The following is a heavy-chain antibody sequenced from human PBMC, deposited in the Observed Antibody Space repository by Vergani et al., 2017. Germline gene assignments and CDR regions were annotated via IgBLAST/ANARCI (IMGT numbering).Heavy chain of an antibody. CDR1: GFTFNSYA. D-gene: IGHD4-23*01. J-gene: IGHJ4*02. CDR2: INNNGGST. V-gene: IGHV3-23*01. Sequence: QLLESGGGLIQPGGSLRLSCAASGFTFNSYAMTWVRQAPGKGLEWVSGINNNGGSTYYADSVKGRFTISRDNSKNTLYLQMTDLRAEDTATYYCARVVLTVVTQTSDYWGQGTLVTVSS. CDR3: ARVVLTVVTQTSDY.